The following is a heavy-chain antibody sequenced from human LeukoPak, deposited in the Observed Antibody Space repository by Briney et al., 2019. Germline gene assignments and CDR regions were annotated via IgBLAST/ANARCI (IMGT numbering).Heavy chain of an antibody. D-gene: IGHD3-9*01. CDR3: ARDNDWAFHY. CDR1: GFTFSNYV. J-gene: IGHJ4*02. Sequence: RTGGSLRLSCAASGFTFSNYVMIWVRQAPGKGLEWVSYINHNGEMIFYPDFVKGRFTISRDNAKNSLYLQMNSLRDEDTAVYYCARDNDWAFHYWGQGTLVTVSS. CDR2: INHNGEMI. V-gene: IGHV3-48*02.